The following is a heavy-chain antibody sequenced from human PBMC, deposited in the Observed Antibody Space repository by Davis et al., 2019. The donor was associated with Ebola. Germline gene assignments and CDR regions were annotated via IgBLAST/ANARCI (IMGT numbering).Heavy chain of an antibody. Sequence: SETLSLTCTVSGGSISSGGYYWSWIRQHPGKGLEWIGYIYYSGSTYYNPSLKSRVTISVDTSKNQFSLKLSSVTAADTAVYYCARAYCGGDCGEYYGMDVWGQGTTVTVSS. V-gene: IGHV4-31*03. CDR2: IYYSGST. CDR3: ARAYCGGDCGEYYGMDV. CDR1: GGSISSGGYY. J-gene: IGHJ6*02. D-gene: IGHD2-21*01.